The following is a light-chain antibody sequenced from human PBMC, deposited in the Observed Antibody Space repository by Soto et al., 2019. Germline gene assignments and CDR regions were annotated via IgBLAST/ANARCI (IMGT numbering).Light chain of an antibody. V-gene: IGLV1-44*01. Sequence: QSVLTQPPSASGTPGQTIAISCSGGSSNIGSHTVNWYQQLPGTAPRLLSYSNTQRPSGVPDRFSGSKSGTSASLAISGLQSEYEGDYYCAAWDDRLNGVVFGGGTTLTVL. CDR2: SNT. CDR1: SSNIGSHT. J-gene: IGLJ2*01. CDR3: AAWDDRLNGVV.